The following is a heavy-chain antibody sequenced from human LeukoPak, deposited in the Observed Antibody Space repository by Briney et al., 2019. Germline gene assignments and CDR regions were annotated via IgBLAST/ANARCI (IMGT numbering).Heavy chain of an antibody. CDR2: IYYRGST. V-gene: IGHV4-39*07. CDR3: AREKYYGSGSFGY. CDR1: GGSISSSSYY. J-gene: IGHJ4*02. D-gene: IGHD3-10*01. Sequence: PSETLSLTCTVSGGSISSSSYYWGWIRQPPGKGLEWIGSIYYRGSTYYTPSLKSRVVISVDTSMNQFSLKLTSVTAADTAVYFCAREKYYGSGSFGYWGQGTLVTVSS.